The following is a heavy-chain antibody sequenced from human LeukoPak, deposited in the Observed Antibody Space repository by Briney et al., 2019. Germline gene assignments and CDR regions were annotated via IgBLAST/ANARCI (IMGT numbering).Heavy chain of an antibody. D-gene: IGHD2-15*01. J-gene: IGHJ4*02. CDR1: GGSISRYY. CDR3: ARDGPAGP. CDR2: ISYTGST. Sequence: KPSETLSLTCTVSGGSISRYYWSWIRQPPGKGLEWIGYISYTGSTTYNSSLKSRVTISLDTSKNQFSLKLSSVTAADTALYYCARDGPAGPWGQGTLVTVSS. V-gene: IGHV4-59*01.